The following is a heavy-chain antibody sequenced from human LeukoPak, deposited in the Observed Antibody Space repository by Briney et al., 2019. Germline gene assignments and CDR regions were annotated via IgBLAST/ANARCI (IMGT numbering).Heavy chain of an antibody. V-gene: IGHV3-49*04. Sequence: PGRSLRLSCTASGFTFGVYAMSWVRQAPGKGLEWVGFIRSKAYGGTTEYAASVKGRFTISRDDSKSIAYLQMNSLKTEDTAVYYCTRIRSRGSHRYDYWGQGTLVTVSS. CDR3: TRIRSRGSHRYDY. CDR1: GFTFGVYA. D-gene: IGHD1-26*01. J-gene: IGHJ4*02. CDR2: IRSKAYGGTT.